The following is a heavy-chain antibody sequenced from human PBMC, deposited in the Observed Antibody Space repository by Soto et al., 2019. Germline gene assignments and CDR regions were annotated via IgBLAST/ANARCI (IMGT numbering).Heavy chain of an antibody. CDR2: ISTTRNYT. J-gene: IGHJ4*02. Sequence: KPGGSLRLSCIVSGFTFSDHFMAWVRQAPGKGLEWVSDISTTRNYTKYADSVKGRFSMSRDNARNSVYLQMNRLRADDTAVYYCARVSRDYHLYYFDYWGQGALVTVSS. D-gene: IGHD2-21*01. V-gene: IGHV3-11*06. CDR1: GFTFSDHF. CDR3: ARVSRDYHLYYFDY.